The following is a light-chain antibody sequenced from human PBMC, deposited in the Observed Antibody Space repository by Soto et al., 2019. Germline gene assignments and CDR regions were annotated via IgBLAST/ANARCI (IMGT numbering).Light chain of an antibody. CDR2: VAS. CDR3: QQYNIYPLT. V-gene: IGKV1D-16*01. Sequence: DVQMTQSPSSLSASVGDRVTITCRASQDINSWLAWYQQKPGKAPKSLVYVASSLQTGVPLRFSGSGSGTVFTLTISSLQPEDSATYYCQQYNIYPLTFGGGTKVEIK. CDR1: QDINSW. J-gene: IGKJ4*01.